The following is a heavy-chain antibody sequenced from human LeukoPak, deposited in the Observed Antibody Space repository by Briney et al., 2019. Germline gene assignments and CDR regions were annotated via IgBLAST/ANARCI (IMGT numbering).Heavy chain of an antibody. D-gene: IGHD1-26*01. J-gene: IGHJ6*03. Sequence: PSETLSLTCSVSGVSISGYYWSWIRQVPGERLEWIGYIYHSGRTTYNPSLENRVTISLDTSKNQLSLNLRFVTAADTALYFCARRRAQSSGPSFYYFYMDVWGKGTTVTVSS. CDR3: ARRRAQSSGPSFYYFYMDV. CDR1: GVSISGYY. V-gene: IGHV4-59*01. CDR2: IYHSGRT.